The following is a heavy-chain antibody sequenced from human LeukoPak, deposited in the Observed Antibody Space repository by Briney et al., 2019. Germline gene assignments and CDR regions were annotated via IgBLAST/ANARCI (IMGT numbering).Heavy chain of an antibody. Sequence: ASVKVSCKASGYTFTSYDINWVRQATGQGLEWMGWMNPNSGNTGYAQKFQGRVTMTRNTSISTAYMELSSLRSEVTAVYYCARDLYYDSRVNWFDPWGQGTLVTVSS. CDR2: MNPNSGNT. CDR3: ARDLYYDSRVNWFDP. D-gene: IGHD3-22*01. V-gene: IGHV1-8*01. J-gene: IGHJ5*02. CDR1: GYTFTSYD.